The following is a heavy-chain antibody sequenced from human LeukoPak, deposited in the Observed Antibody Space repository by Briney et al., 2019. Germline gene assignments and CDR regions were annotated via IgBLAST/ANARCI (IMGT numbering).Heavy chain of an antibody. D-gene: IGHD5-18*01. CDR2: MNPNSGNT. Sequence: ASVKVSCKASGHTFTSYDINWVRQATGQGLEWMGWMNPNSGNTGYAQKFQGRVTMTRDTSISTAYMELSRLRSDDTAVYYCARDLSPTAMVTYAKFGGYYMDVWGKGTTVTVSS. CDR1: GHTFTSYD. J-gene: IGHJ6*03. CDR3: ARDLSPTAMVTYAKFGGYYMDV. V-gene: IGHV1-8*02.